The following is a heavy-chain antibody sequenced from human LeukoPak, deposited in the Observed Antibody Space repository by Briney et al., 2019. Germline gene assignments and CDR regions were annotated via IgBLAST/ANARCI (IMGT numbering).Heavy chain of an antibody. CDR1: RFTFSDYY. V-gene: IGHV3-11*01. CDR2: ISSSGSTI. CDR3: ARNPSLIVRFDP. Sequence: PGGSLRLSCAASRFTFSDYYMSWIRQAPGKGLEWVSYISSSGSTIYYADSVKGRFTISRDNAKNSLYLQMNSLRAEDTAVYYCARNPSLIVRFDPWGQGTLVTVSS. D-gene: IGHD3-22*01. J-gene: IGHJ5*02.